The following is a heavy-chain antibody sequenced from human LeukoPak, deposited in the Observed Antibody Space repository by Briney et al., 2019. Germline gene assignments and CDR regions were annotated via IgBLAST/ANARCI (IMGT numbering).Heavy chain of an antibody. J-gene: IGHJ4*02. D-gene: IGHD5-18*01. CDR2: ISYDGSNK. Sequence: PGRSLRLSCAASGFTFSSYAMHWVRQAPGKGLEWVAVISYDGSNKYYADSVKGRFTISRDNSKNTLYLQMNSLRAEDTAVYYCAKADTAGPYFDYWGQGTLVTVSS. CDR3: AKADTAGPYFDY. CDR1: GFTFSSYA. V-gene: IGHV3-30*04.